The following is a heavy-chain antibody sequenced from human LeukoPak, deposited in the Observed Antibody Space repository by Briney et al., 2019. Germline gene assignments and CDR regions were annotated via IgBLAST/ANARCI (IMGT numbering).Heavy chain of an antibody. CDR1: GYTFTDYY. CDR3: ARSACSRTTCPDY. J-gene: IGHJ4*02. Sequence: ASVKVSCKASGYTFTDYYINWVRQAPGQGLEWMGWIIPNSGDTNYAQKFQGRVTMTRDTSISTAYMELTSLRYDDAAVYYCARSACSRTTCPDYWGQGTLVTISS. V-gene: IGHV1-2*02. CDR2: IIPNSGDT. D-gene: IGHD2-2*01.